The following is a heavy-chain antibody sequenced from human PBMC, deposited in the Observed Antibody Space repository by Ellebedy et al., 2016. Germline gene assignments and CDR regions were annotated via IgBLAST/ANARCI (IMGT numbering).Heavy chain of an antibody. CDR3: ARDTAFSY. CDR2: IFPDDSST. V-gene: IGHV5-51*01. Sequence: GESLKISCKGSGYSFPNYWIGWLRQMPGKGLEWIGIIFPDDSSTTYSPSFQGQVTISADKSISTAYLQWSSLKASDTAIYYCARDTAFSYWGQGTLVTVSS. CDR1: GYSFPNYW. J-gene: IGHJ4*02. D-gene: IGHD5-18*01.